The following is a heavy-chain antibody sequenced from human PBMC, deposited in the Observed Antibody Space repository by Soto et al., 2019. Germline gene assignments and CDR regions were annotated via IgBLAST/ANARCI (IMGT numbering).Heavy chain of an antibody. Sequence: PGGSLRLSCAASGFTFSSYEMNWVRQAPGKGLEWVSYISSSGSTIYYADSVKGRFTISRDNAKNSLYLQMNSLRAEDTAVYYCARSTYYYDSSGYYSLPYFDYWGQGTLVTVSS. CDR1: GFTFSSYE. CDR2: ISSSGSTI. V-gene: IGHV3-48*03. J-gene: IGHJ4*02. D-gene: IGHD3-22*01. CDR3: ARSTYYYDSSGYYSLPYFDY.